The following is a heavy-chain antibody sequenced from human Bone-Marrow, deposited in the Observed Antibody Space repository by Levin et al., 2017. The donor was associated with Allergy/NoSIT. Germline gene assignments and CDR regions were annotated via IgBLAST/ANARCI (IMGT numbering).Heavy chain of an antibody. J-gene: IGHJ4*02. D-gene: IGHD3-16*01. CDR1: GFSLTTKGEG. CDR2: IYRDDSK. Sequence: SGPTLVKPTQTLTLTCSFSGFSLTTKGEGVGWIRQPPGKALEWLALIYRDDSKRYSPSLKSRLTVTMDTSKNQVVLMMTNMDPVDSGTYYCANLLDVSRRTWGGYRYFDSWGQGALVTVSS. V-gene: IGHV2-5*02. CDR3: ANLLDVSRRTWGGYRYFDS.